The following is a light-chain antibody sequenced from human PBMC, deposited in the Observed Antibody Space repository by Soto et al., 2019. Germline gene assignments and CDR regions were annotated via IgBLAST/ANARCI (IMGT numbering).Light chain of an antibody. J-gene: IGLJ1*01. CDR1: SSDVGAYKY. CDR2: EVS. CDR3: SSYTSSSTLV. Sequence: QSALTQPASVSGSPGQSITISCTGTSSDVGAYKYVSWYQQYPGKAPKLMIYEVSNRPSGVSNRFSGSKSGNTASLTISGLQAEDEADYYCSSYTSSSTLVFGTGTKVTVL. V-gene: IGLV2-14*01.